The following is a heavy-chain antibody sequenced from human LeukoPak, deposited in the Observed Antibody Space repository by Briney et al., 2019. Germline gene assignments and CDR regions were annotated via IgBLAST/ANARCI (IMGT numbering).Heavy chain of an antibody. V-gene: IGHV4-61*01. Sequence: PSETLSLTCTVSGGSVSSGSYYWSWLRQPPGTGLEWIGYIYYSGSTNYNPPLKSRVTISVDTSKNQFSLKLSSVTAADTAVYYCARSEGDAFDIWGQGTMVTVSS. CDR2: IYYSGST. CDR3: ARSEGDAFDI. CDR1: GGSVSSGSYY. J-gene: IGHJ3*02.